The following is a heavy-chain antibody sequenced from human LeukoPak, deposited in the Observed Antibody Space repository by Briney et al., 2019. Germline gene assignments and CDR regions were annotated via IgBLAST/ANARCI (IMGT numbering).Heavy chain of an antibody. CDR2: IYPGDSDT. Sequence: GESLKISCQASGYRFTSYWIGWVRQMPGKGLEWMGIIYPGDSDTRYSPSFQGQVTISADKSTSTAYLQWSSLKASDTAMYYCARRRDNWIDYWGQGTLVTVSS. CDR1: GYRFTSYW. D-gene: IGHD1-20*01. CDR3: ARRRDNWIDY. V-gene: IGHV5-51*01. J-gene: IGHJ4*02.